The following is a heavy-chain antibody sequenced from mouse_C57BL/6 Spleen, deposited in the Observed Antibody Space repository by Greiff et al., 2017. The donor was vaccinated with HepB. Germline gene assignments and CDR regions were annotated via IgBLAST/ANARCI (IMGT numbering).Heavy chain of an antibody. V-gene: IGHV10-3*01. J-gene: IGHJ4*01. CDR1: GFTFNTYA. CDR3: VREWSSGYDYAMDY. CDR2: IRSKSSNYAT. D-gene: IGHD3-2*02. Sequence: EVQLVESGGGLVQPKGSLKLSCAASGFTFNTYAMHWVRQAPGKGLEWVARIRSKSSNYATYYADSVKDRFTISRDDSQSMLYLQMNNLKTEDTAMYYCVREWSSGYDYAMDYWGQGTSVTVSS.